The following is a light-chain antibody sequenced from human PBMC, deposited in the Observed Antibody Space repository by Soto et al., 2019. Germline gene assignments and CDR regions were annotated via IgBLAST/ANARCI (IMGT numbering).Light chain of an antibody. CDR1: SSNIGAGYD. V-gene: IGLV1-40*01. J-gene: IGLJ1*01. Sequence: QSVLTQSPSASGTPGQRVSISCSGSSSNIGAGYDVHWYQQLPGTAPKLLIYGNSNRPSGVPDRFSGSKSGTSASLAITGLQAEDEADYYCQSYDSSLSAKVFGTGTKVTVL. CDR2: GNS. CDR3: QSYDSSLSAKV.